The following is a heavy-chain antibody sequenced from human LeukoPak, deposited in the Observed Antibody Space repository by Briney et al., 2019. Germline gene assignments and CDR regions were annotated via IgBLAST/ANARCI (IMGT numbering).Heavy chain of an antibody. D-gene: IGHD3-9*01. V-gene: IGHV3-7*04. CDR3: ARDFEGLDY. CDR2: IKQDGSQK. J-gene: IGHJ4*02. CDR1: GFTFSSNW. Sequence: GGSLRLSCEPSGFTFSSNWMSWVRQAPGKGLEWVANIKQDGSQKYYVDSVKGRFTISRDNAKNSLYLQMNSLRADDTAVYYCARDFEGLDYWGQGTLVTVSS.